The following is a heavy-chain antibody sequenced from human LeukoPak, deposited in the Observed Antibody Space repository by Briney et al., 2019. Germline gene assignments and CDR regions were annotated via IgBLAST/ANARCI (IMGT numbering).Heavy chain of an antibody. V-gene: IGHV7-4-1*02. CDR1: GYIFSTYA. D-gene: IGHD6-19*01. CDR2: INTNTGNP. Sequence: ASVKVSCKASGYIFSTYAMNWVRQAPGQGLEWMGWINTNTGNPTYAQGFTGRFVFSLDTSVTTAYLQISSLKAEDTAVYYCAREISSDWYGGWLDYWGQGILVTVSS. CDR3: AREISSDWYGGWLDY. J-gene: IGHJ4*01.